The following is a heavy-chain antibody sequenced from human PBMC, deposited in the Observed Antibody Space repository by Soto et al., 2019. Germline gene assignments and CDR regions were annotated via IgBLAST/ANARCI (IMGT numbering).Heavy chain of an antibody. Sequence: QVQLVQSGAEVKEPGASVKVSCRASGYSFTGHYIHWVRQAPGQGLEWMGWINPNTGDISYAERFLGRVIMTRDTSISTAYMELNWLRSDDTAVYYCARGYTYGSFDNWAQRTLVTVSS. D-gene: IGHD5-18*01. CDR1: GYSFTGHY. J-gene: IGHJ4*02. V-gene: IGHV1-2*02. CDR3: ARGYTYGSFDN. CDR2: INPNTGDI.